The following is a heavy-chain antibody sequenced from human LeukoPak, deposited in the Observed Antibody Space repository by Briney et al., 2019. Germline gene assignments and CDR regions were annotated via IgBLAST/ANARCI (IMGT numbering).Heavy chain of an antibody. J-gene: IGHJ4*02. CDR3: ARARDTLTGYDQYYFDY. D-gene: IGHD3-9*01. CDR1: GGTFSSYA. V-gene: IGHV1-69*05. Sequence: ASVKVSCKASGGTFSSYAISWVRQAPGQGLEWMGGIIPIFGTANYAQKFQGRVTITTDESTSTAYMELSSLRSEDTAVYYCARARDTLTGYDQYYFDYWGQGTLVTVSS. CDR2: IIPIFGTA.